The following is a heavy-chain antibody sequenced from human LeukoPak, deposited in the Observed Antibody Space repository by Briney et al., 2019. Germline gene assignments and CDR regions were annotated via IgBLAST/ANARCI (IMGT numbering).Heavy chain of an antibody. V-gene: IGHV4-39*01. Sequence: SETLSLTCTVSGGSISSSSYDWGWIRQPPGKGLEWIGSIYYSGSTYYNPSLKSRVTISVDTSKNQFSLKLSSVTAADTAVYYCASQPPFIAARQTTDYWGQGTLVTVSS. CDR2: IYYSGST. D-gene: IGHD6-6*01. CDR3: ASQPPFIAARQTTDY. CDR1: GGSISSSSYD. J-gene: IGHJ4*02.